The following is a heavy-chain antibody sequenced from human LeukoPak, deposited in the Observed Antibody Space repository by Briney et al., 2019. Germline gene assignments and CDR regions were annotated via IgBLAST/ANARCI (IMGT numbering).Heavy chain of an antibody. CDR2: ISAYNGNT. CDR3: ARFTLVSYYYYGMDA. J-gene: IGHJ6*02. V-gene: IGHV1-18*01. D-gene: IGHD3-16*02. CDR1: GYTFTSYG. Sequence: ASVKVSCKASGYTFTSYGISWVRQAPGQGLEWMGWISAYNGNTNYAQKLQGRVTMTTDTSTSTAYMELRSLRSDDTAVYYCARFTLVSYYYYGMDAWGQGTTVTVSS.